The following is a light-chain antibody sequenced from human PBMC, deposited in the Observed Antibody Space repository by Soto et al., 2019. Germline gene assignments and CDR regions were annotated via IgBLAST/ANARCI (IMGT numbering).Light chain of an antibody. Sequence: DIQMTQSPSSLSASVGDSVTITCRASQRIVTYLNWYLQKPGKAPKLLIYAASNLQSGVPSRFSGSGSGTDFTLTISSLQPEDFATYFCQQSYSTPPWTFGQGTKVDIK. CDR1: QRIVTY. CDR3: QQSYSTPPWT. J-gene: IGKJ1*01. CDR2: AAS. V-gene: IGKV1-39*01.